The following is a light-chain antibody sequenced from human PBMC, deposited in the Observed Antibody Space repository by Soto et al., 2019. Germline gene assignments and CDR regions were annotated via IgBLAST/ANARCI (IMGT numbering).Light chain of an antibody. CDR3: QQSFSIPYT. Sequence: DIQMTQSPSSLSASIGDRIAITCRASQNIHTYLNWYQQKPAKAPKLLISVATNLQSGVPSRFTGSASGTNFTLPLTSLQPEDFATYYCQQSFSIPYTFGLGTKLETK. CDR1: QNIHTY. V-gene: IGKV1-39*01. CDR2: VAT. J-gene: IGKJ2*01.